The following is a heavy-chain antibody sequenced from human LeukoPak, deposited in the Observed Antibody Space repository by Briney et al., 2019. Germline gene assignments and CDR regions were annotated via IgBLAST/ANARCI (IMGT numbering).Heavy chain of an antibody. CDR3: AKSAYYYDSSYFDY. Sequence: GGSLRLSCAASGFTVSSNYMSWVRQAPGKGLEWVSVIYSGGSTYYADSVKGRFTISRDNSKNTLYLQMDSLRAEDTAVYYCAKSAYYYDSSYFDYWGQGTLVTVSS. V-gene: IGHV3-53*01. D-gene: IGHD3-22*01. CDR2: IYSGGST. J-gene: IGHJ4*02. CDR1: GFTVSSNY.